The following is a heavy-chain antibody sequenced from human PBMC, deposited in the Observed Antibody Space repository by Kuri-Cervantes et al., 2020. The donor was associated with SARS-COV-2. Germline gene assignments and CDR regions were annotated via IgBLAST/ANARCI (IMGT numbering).Heavy chain of an antibody. J-gene: IGHJ6*02. CDR3: ARGMVRGIIQYYYYAMDV. CDR2: INPNSGGT. D-gene: IGHD3-10*01. Sequence: ASVKVSCKASGYTFSDYSNYYMYWVRQAPGQGLEWMGWINPNSGGTNYAQNLQGWVTMTRDTSISTAYMELSRLRSDDTAVYYCARGMVRGIIQYYYYAMDVWGQGTTVTVSS. CDR1: GYTFSDYSNYY. V-gene: IGHV1-2*04.